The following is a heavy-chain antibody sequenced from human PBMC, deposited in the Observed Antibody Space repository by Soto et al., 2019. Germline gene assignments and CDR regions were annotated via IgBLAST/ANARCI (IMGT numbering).Heavy chain of an antibody. D-gene: IGHD5-12*01. CDR1: GFTFSDYH. V-gene: IGHV3-11*06. J-gene: IGHJ6*02. Sequence: GGSLRLSCAASGFTFSDYHMSWIRQAPGKGLEWFSYISSSSSYTNYADSVKGRFTISRDNAKNSLYLQMNSLRAEDTAVYYCARVAGGYGYYYYGMDVWGQGTTVTVS. CDR2: ISSSSSYT. CDR3: ARVAGGYGYYYYGMDV.